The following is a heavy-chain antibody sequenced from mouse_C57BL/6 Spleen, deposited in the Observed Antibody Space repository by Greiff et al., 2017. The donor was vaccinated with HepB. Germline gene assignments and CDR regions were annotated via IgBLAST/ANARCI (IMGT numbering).Heavy chain of an antibody. CDR2: INPSTGGT. CDR1: GYSFTGYY. Sequence: EVQGVESGPELVKPGASVKISCKASGYSFTGYYMNWVKQSPEKSLEWIGEINPSTGGTTYNQKFKAKATLTVDKSSSTAYMQLKSLTSEDSAVYYCASNWDKYYFDYWGQGTTLTVSS. CDR3: ASNWDKYYFDY. J-gene: IGHJ2*01. D-gene: IGHD4-1*01. V-gene: IGHV1-42*01.